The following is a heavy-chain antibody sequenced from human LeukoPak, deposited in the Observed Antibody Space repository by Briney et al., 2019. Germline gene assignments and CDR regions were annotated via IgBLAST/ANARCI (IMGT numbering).Heavy chain of an antibody. Sequence: GGFLRLSCAASGFTFSSYAMHWVRQAPGKGLEWVAVISYDGSNKYYADSVKGRFTISRDNSKNTLYLQMNSLRAEDTAVYYCAGVLSDWGQGTLVTVSP. CDR2: ISYDGSNK. CDR1: GFTFSSYA. CDR3: AGVLSD. V-gene: IGHV3-30*01. D-gene: IGHD2/OR15-2a*01. J-gene: IGHJ4*02.